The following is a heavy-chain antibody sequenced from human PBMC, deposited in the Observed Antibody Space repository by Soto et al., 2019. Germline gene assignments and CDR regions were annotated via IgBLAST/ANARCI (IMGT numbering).Heavy chain of an antibody. Sequence: QVQLQQWGAGLLKASETLSLTCVVSGGSFSGYFWTWIRQSPGRGLEWIGEISHSGSRNYNPAFQSRVIISVDSSKHHVSLKLSSVTAAYSATYFCARGLAYDRPITVAEPFDSWGQGTLVTVSS. CDR3: ARGLAYDRPITVAEPFDS. CDR1: GGSFSGYF. J-gene: IGHJ4*02. CDR2: ISHSGSR. V-gene: IGHV4-34*02. D-gene: IGHD6-19*01.